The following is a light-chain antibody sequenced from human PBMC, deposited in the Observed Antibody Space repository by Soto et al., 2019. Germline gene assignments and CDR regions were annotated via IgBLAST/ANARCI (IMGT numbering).Light chain of an antibody. Sequence: DIQMTQSPSSLSASVGDRVTITCRASQSISTYLNWYQQKPGKAPKVLIYDASSWAGGVPSRFTGSGSGTEFTLTINSLQPDDFATYYCQQYSVYWTFGQGTKV. CDR3: QQYSVYWT. J-gene: IGKJ1*01. CDR2: DAS. CDR1: QSISTY. V-gene: IGKV1-5*01.